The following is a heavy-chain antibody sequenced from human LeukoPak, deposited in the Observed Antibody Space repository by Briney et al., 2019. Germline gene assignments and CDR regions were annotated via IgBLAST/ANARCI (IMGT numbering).Heavy chain of an antibody. D-gene: IGHD3-10*01. CDR2: ISYDGSNK. Sequence: GRSLRLSCAASGFTFSSYGMHWVRQAPGKGLEWVAVISYDGSNKYYADSVKGRFTISRDNSKNTLYLQMNSLRAEDTAVYYCAKPYLHSMVRGYCYYGIDVWGKGTTVTVSS. CDR3: AKPYLHSMVRGYCYYGIDV. J-gene: IGHJ6*04. CDR1: GFTFSSYG. V-gene: IGHV3-30*18.